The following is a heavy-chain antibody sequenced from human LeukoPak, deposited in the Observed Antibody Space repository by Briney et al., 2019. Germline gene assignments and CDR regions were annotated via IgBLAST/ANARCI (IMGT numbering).Heavy chain of an antibody. CDR3: ARDTGWYFDL. V-gene: IGHV3-74*01. Sequence: GGSLRLSCAASGFTFSGYWMHWVRQPPGKGLVWVSRITGDGSSTTYADSVKGRFTISRDNAKSTLSLQMISLRAEDTAVYYCARDTGWYFDLWGRGTLVTVSS. D-gene: IGHD4-17*01. CDR1: GFTFSGYW. J-gene: IGHJ2*01. CDR2: ITGDGSST.